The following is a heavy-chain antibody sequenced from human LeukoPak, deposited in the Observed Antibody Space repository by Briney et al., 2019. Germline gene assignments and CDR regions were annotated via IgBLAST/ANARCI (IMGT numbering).Heavy chain of an antibody. V-gene: IGHV4-39*01. Sequence: SETLSLTCTVSGGAISRSYYYWGWIRQPPGKGLGWIGTIYYSGNTFYNPSLKSRVTISVDTSINHFSLTLTSLTAADTAVYFCTRHEHKALAGDTWGPGTLVTVSS. CDR3: TRHEHKALAGDT. CDR1: GGAISRSYYY. CDR2: IYYSGNT. J-gene: IGHJ5*02. D-gene: IGHD6-19*01.